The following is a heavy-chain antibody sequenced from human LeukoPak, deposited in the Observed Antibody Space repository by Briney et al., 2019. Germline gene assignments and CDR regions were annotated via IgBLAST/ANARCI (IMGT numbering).Heavy chain of an antibody. Sequence: GGSLRLSCAASGFTFSSYSMNWVRQAPGKGLEWVSSISSSSSYIYYADSVKGRFTISRDNAKNSLYLQMNSLRAEDTAVYYCARGKATSSSSWYDFDYWGQGTLVTVSS. J-gene: IGHJ4*02. CDR3: ARGKATSSSSWYDFDY. CDR2: ISSSSSYI. V-gene: IGHV3-21*01. CDR1: GFTFSSYS. D-gene: IGHD6-13*01.